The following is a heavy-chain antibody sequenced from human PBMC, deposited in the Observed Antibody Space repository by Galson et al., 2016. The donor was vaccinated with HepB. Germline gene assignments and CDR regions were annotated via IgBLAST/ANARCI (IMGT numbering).Heavy chain of an antibody. CDR1: GDSISGSDW. V-gene: IGHV4-4*02. D-gene: IGHD2-21*02. CDR3: ARQRRVTPTLLSFDP. J-gene: IGHJ5*02. CDR2: IYHTGTS. Sequence: SETLSLTCAVSGDSISGSDWWSWVRQSPGKGLEWIAEIYHTGTSNLSPSLLSRVTLSVDKSKNQFSLTMNSVTAADTAVYYCARQRRVTPTLLSFDPWGQGIRVTVSS.